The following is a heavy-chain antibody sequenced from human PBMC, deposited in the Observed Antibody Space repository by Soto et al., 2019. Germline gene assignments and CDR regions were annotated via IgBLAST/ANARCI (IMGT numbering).Heavy chain of an antibody. V-gene: IGHV3-7*04. CDR3: ARVYSASEGLDV. CDR1: GFTFSGHW. D-gene: IGHD4-4*01. CDR2: IKQDGSVK. Sequence: EVQVVESGGGLVQPGGSLRLSCAASGFTFSGHWMTWVRQAPGKGLEWVANIKQDGSVKNYVDSVKGRFTISRDNAENSLDLQMNSLRAEDTGVYYCARVYSASEGLDVWGQGTTVTVSS. J-gene: IGHJ6*02.